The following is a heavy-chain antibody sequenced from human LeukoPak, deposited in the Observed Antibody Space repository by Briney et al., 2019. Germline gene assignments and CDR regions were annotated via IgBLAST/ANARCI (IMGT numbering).Heavy chain of an antibody. CDR1: GDSISPDY. Sequence: SETLSLTCSVSGDSISPDYWSWIRQPPGKGLEWIGYIYRIGNTDYNPSLKSRVTISLDTFKNQLSLNLTSVTAADTAVYYCAGRGQRYFRDWGQGTLVTVSS. J-gene: IGHJ1*01. V-gene: IGHV4-4*08. CDR2: IYRIGNT. CDR3: AGRGQRYFRD.